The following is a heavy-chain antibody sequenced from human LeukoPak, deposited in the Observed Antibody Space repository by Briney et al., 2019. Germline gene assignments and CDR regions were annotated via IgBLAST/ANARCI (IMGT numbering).Heavy chain of an antibody. CDR2: IRYDGSNK. J-gene: IGHJ4*02. CDR1: GFTFSSYG. Sequence: GGSLRLSCAAPGFTFSSYGMHWVRQAPGKGLEWVAFIRYDGSNKYYADSVKGRFTISRDNSKNTLYLQMNSLRAEDTAVYYCARVKESNYDILAGVDYWGQGTLVTVSS. D-gene: IGHD3-9*01. CDR3: ARVKESNYDILAGVDY. V-gene: IGHV3-30*02.